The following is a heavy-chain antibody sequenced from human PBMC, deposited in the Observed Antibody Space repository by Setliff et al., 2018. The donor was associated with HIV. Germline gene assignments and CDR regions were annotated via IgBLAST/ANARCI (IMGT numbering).Heavy chain of an antibody. CDR1: GDSFSSGTYY. CDR2: ITYSGSA. D-gene: IGHD3-22*01. J-gene: IGHJ3*02. CDR3: ARRFAMIVGQAFDI. Sequence: SETLSLTCSVSGDSFSSGTYYWNWIRQPPGKGLEWIGYITYSGSAYYNPSLKSRVTISVDTSKNQFSLKLSSVTAADTAVYYCARRFAMIVGQAFDIWGQGTMVTVSS. V-gene: IGHV4-39*01.